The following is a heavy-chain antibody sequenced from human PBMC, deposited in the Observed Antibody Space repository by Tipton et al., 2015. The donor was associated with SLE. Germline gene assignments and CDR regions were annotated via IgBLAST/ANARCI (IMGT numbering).Heavy chain of an antibody. J-gene: IGHJ4*02. CDR3: ARPSDYDSSGYYPFDY. D-gene: IGHD3-22*01. CDR1: GGSFSGYY. V-gene: IGHV4-34*01. Sequence: TLSLTCAVYGGSFSGYYWSWIRQSPGKGLEWIGEINHSGNTNSNPSLKSRVTISVDTSKNQFSLKLNSVTAADTAVYYCARPSDYDSSGYYPFDYWGQGTLVTVSS. CDR2: INHSGNT.